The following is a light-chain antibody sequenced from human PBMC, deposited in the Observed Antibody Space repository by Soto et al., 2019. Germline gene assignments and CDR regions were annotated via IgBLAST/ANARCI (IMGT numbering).Light chain of an antibody. CDR3: QQYDHLPRT. CDR2: DAS. V-gene: IGKV1-33*01. CDR1: QEISNY. J-gene: IGKJ1*01. Sequence: DIQMLQSPSSLSASVGDRVTITCQASQEISNYLNWYQQKPGKAPKLLIYDASNLERGVPSRFSGRGSGTDFPFTISSLQPEDFATYYCQQYDHLPRTFGRGTKVEIK.